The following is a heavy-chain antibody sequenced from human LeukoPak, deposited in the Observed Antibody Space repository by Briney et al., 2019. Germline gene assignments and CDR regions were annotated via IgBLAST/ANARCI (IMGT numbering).Heavy chain of an antibody. Sequence: GGSLRLSCAASGFTFSSYSMNWVRQAPGKGLEWVSSISSSSSYIYYADSVKGRFTISRDNAKNSLYLQMNSLRAEDTAVYYCAREPDIVVVVAATDAFDIWGRGTMVTVSS. CDR3: AREPDIVVVVAATDAFDI. CDR1: GFTFSSYS. V-gene: IGHV3-21*01. CDR2: ISSSSSYI. D-gene: IGHD2-15*01. J-gene: IGHJ3*02.